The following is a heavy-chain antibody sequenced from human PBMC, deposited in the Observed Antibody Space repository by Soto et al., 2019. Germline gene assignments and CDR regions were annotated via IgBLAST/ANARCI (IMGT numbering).Heavy chain of an antibody. J-gene: IGHJ4*02. D-gene: IGHD3-22*01. CDR2: IYYSGST. Sequence: PSETLSLTCTFSGFSISSSSYYWGWIRKPPGKGLEWIGSIYYSGSTYYNPSLKSRVTISVDTSKNQFSLKLSSVTAADTAVYYCAYYDSSGYAHIRYYFDYWGQGTLVTVSS. V-gene: IGHV4-39*01. CDR1: GFSISSSSYY. CDR3: AYYDSSGYAHIRYYFDY.